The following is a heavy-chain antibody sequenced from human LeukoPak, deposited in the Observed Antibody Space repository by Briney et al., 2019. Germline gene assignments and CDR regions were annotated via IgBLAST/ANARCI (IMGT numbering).Heavy chain of an antibody. CDR3: ARAKGWRYNDY. CDR2: INHSGST. V-gene: IGHV4-34*01. J-gene: IGHJ4*02. D-gene: IGHD5-24*01. CDR1: GGSFSGYY. Sequence: PSETLSLTCAVYGGSFSGYYWSWIRQPPGKGLEWIGEINHSGSTNYNPSLKSRVTISVDTSKNQFPLKLSSVTAADTAVYYCARAKGWRYNDYWGQGTLVTVSS.